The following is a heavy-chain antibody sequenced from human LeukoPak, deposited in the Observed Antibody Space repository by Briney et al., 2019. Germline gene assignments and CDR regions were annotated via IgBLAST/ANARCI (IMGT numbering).Heavy chain of an antibody. CDR1: GFTFDDYA. Sequence: PGRSLRLSCAASGFTFDDYAMHWVRQAPGKGLEWVSGISWNSGSIAYADSVKGRFTISRGNAKNSLFLQMNSLRPEDTALYYCAKDKVSYYDSLDYWGQGTLVTVSS. V-gene: IGHV3-9*01. J-gene: IGHJ4*01. D-gene: IGHD3-22*01. CDR2: ISWNSGSI. CDR3: AKDKVSYYDSLDY.